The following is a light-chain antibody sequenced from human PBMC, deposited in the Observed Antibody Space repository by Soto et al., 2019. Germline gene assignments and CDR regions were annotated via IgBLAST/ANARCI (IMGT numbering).Light chain of an antibody. Sequence: DIQMTQSPSTLSASVGDRVTITCRASHSISSWLAWYQQKPGKAPKLLIYDASSLESGVPSSFSGSGSGTEFTLTISSLQPDDFATYYCQRYATYSPTFGQGTKVDIK. CDR3: QRYATYSPT. V-gene: IGKV1-5*01. J-gene: IGKJ1*01. CDR2: DAS. CDR1: HSISSW.